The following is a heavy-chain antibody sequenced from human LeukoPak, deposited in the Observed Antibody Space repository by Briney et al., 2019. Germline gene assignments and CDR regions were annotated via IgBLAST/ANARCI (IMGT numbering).Heavy chain of an antibody. J-gene: IGHJ5*02. CDR1: GFTFSSYW. CDR2: IKQDGSEK. D-gene: IGHD6-19*01. Sequence: GGSLRLSCVASGFTFSSYWMSWVRQAPGKGLEWVANIKQDGSEKYYVDSVKGRFTISRDNAKNSLYLQMNGLRVEDTAVYYCTRLQIAVAGPNWFDPWGQGTLVTVSS. CDR3: TRLQIAVAGPNWFDP. V-gene: IGHV3-7*01.